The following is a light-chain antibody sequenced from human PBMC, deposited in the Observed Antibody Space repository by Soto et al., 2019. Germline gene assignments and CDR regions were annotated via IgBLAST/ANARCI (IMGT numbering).Light chain of an antibody. V-gene: IGKV3-15*01. CDR1: QSVSIN. CDR3: QQYANSPIT. Sequence: EIVMTQSPATLSVSPVERATLSCRASQSVSINLAWYQQKPGQAPRLLIYGTSARATGVPARFSGSGSGTDFTLTINRLEPEDFAVYYCQQYANSPITFGQGTRLEIK. CDR2: GTS. J-gene: IGKJ5*01.